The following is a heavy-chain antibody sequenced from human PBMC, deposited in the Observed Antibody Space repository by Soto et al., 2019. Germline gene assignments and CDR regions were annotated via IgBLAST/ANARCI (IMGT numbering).Heavy chain of an antibody. CDR1: GFTFDDYA. J-gene: IGHJ5*02. CDR3: AKDGGYSSGRYGA. V-gene: IGHV3-9*01. CDR2: ISWNSGSI. Sequence: EVQLVESGGGLVQPGRSLRLSCAASGFTFDDYAMHWVRQAPGKGLEWVSGISWNSGSIGYADSVKGRFTISRDNAKHSLYLQMNSLRAEDTALYYGAKDGGYSSGRYGAWGQGTLVTVSS. D-gene: IGHD6-19*01.